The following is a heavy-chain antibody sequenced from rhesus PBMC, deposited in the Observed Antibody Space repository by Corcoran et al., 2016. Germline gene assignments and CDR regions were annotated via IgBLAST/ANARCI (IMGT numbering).Heavy chain of an antibody. Sequence: QVQLQESGPGLVKPSETLSLTCTVSGAAISSNWWTWIRQPPGKGLEWIGDIDGNSGSTNSTPSLKSRVTISKDASKNHFSLKLSSVTAADPAVYYCAREKDDYWGQGVLVTVSS. V-gene: IGHV4-80*01. J-gene: IGHJ4*01. CDR3: AREKDDY. CDR2: IDGNSGST. CDR1: GAAISSNW.